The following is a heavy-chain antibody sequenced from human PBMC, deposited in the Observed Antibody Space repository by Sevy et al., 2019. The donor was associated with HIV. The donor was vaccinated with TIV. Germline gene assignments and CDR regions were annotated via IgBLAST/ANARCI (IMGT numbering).Heavy chain of an antibody. J-gene: IGHJ4*02. V-gene: IGHV1-24*01. CDR3: ATDSVLLKGRYYDSSGYYLHY. CDR1: GYIFTELS. CDR2: FYPEDGET. D-gene: IGHD3-22*01. Sequence: ASVKVSCKVSGYIFTELSMHWVQQAPGKGLEWMGGFYPEDGETIYAQKFQGRVTMTEDTSTDTAYMDLSSLRSEDTAVYYCATDSVLLKGRYYDSSGYYLHYWGQGTLVTVSS.